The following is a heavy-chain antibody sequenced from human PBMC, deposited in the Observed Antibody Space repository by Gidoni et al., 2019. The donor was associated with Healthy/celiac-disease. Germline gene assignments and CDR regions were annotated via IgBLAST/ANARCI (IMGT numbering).Heavy chain of an antibody. CDR2: MNPNSGNT. J-gene: IGHJ3*02. CDR1: GYTFTSYD. D-gene: IGHD5-12*01. V-gene: IGHV1-8*01. CDR3: ASGYRGWLRKTRDAFDI. Sequence: QVQLVQSGAEVKKPGASVKVSCKASGYTFTSYDINWVRQATGQGLEWMGWMNPNSGNTGYAQKFQGRVTMTRNTSISTAYMELSSLRSEDTAVYYCASGYRGWLRKTRDAFDIWGQGTMVTVSS.